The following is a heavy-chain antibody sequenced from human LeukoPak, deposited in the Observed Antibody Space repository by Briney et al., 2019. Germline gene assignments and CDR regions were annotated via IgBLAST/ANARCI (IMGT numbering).Heavy chain of an antibody. V-gene: IGHV1-69*05. CDR1: GGTFSSYA. D-gene: IGHD3-10*01. CDR3: ARGYGSGPFDY. J-gene: IGHJ4*02. Sequence: SVTVSFKASGGTFSSYAISWVRQAPGQGLEWMGGIIPIFGTANYAQKFQGRVTITTDESTSTAYMELSSLRSEDTAVYYCARGYGSGPFDYWGQGTLVTVSS. CDR2: IIPIFGTA.